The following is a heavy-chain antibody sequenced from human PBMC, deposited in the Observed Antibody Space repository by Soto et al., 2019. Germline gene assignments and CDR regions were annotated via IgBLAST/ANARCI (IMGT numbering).Heavy chain of an antibody. Sequence: EVQLVESGGGLVQPGGSLRLSCAASGFTVSTKYMSWVRQAPGKGLEWVSVIYSGGSTFYADSVRGRFTISRDKSKNTVNLQMNSLGAEDTAVYYCGRDPWAADYWGQGTLVTVSS. CDR1: GFTVSTKY. CDR3: GRDPWAADY. CDR2: IYSGGST. D-gene: IGHD3-16*01. V-gene: IGHV3-66*01. J-gene: IGHJ4*02.